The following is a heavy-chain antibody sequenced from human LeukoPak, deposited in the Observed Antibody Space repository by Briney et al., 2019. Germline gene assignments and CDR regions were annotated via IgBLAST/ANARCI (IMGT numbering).Heavy chain of an antibody. J-gene: IGHJ2*01. CDR1: GFTFSRYA. CDR3: AKGPHDRGYWYFDL. CDR2: ISGNGDTT. Sequence: PGGSLRLSCAASGFTFSRYAMTWVRQAPGKGLEWVSPISGNGDTTFYADSVKGRFIISRDNSKNTLYLQMNFVRADDTAVYYCAKGPHDRGYWYFDLWGRGTLVTVSS. D-gene: IGHD6-13*01. V-gene: IGHV3-23*01.